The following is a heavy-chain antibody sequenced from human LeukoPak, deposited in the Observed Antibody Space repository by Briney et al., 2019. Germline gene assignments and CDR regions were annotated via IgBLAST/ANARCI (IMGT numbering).Heavy chain of an antibody. D-gene: IGHD5-18*01. CDR2: IYTSGST. CDR1: GGSISSYY. J-gene: IGHJ4*02. CDR3: ARDVGGYNYGSSLDY. V-gene: IGHV4-4*07. Sequence: SETLSLTCTVSGGSISSYYWNWIRQPAGKGLEWIGRIYTSGSTSYNSSLKSRVTMSVDTSKNQFSLKLSSVTAADTAVYYCARDVGGYNYGSSLDYWGQGTLVSDSS.